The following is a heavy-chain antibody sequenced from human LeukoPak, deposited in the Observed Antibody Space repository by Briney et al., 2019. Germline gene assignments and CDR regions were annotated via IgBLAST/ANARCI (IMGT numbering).Heavy chain of an antibody. CDR1: GYTFTSYD. D-gene: IGHD3-10*01. V-gene: IGHV1-8*01. Sequence: GASVKVSCKASGYTFTSYDINWVRQATGQGLEWMGWMNPNTGNTGYAQKFQGRVTMTRDTSISTAYMELSSPRSDDTAVYYCARKFLGSRGYYFDYWGQGTLVTVSS. CDR3: ARKFLGSRGYYFDY. J-gene: IGHJ4*02. CDR2: MNPNTGNT.